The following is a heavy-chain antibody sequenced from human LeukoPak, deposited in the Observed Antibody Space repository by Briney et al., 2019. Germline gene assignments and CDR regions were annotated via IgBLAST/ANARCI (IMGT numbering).Heavy chain of an antibody. CDR2: ITRSSSAR. D-gene: IGHD1-26*01. CDR3: ATQWELHPAF. CDR1: GFTFSSYS. Sequence: GGSLRLSCAASGFTFSSYSMNWVRQAPGKGLEWVSYITRSSSARYYADAVKGRFTISRDNAKNSLYLQMNSLRAEDTAVYYCATQWELHPAFWGQGTLVTVSS. J-gene: IGHJ4*02. V-gene: IGHV3-48*01.